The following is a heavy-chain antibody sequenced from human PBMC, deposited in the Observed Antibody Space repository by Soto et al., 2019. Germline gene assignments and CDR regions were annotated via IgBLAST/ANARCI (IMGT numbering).Heavy chain of an antibody. CDR2: ISGSGGST. V-gene: IGHV3-23*01. CDR3: GGYDFWSGYYPT. J-gene: IGHJ4*02. CDR1: GFTFSSYA. D-gene: IGHD3-3*01. Sequence: PGGSLRLSCAASGFTFSSYAMSWVRQAPGKGLEWVSAISGSGGSTYYADSVKGRFTISRDNSKNTLYLQMNSLRAEDTAVYYCGGYDFWSGYYPTWGQGTLVTVSS.